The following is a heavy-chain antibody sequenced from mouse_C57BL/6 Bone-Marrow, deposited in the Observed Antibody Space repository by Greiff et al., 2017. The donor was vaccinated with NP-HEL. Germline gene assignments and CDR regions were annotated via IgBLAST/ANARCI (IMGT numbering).Heavy chain of an antibody. CDR1: GYTFTSYW. Sequence: VQLQQPGAELVRPGSSVKLSCKASGYTFTSYWLHWVKQRPIQGLEWIGNIDPSDSETHYNQKFKDKATLTVDKSSSTAYMQLSSLTSEDSAVYYCARSNYGSLFAYWGQGTLVTVSA. CDR2: IDPSDSET. J-gene: IGHJ3*01. V-gene: IGHV1-52*01. CDR3: ARSNYGSLFAY. D-gene: IGHD1-1*01.